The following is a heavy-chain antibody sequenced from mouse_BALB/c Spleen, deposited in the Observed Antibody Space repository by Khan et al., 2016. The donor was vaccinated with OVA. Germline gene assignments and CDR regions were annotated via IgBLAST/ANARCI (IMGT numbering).Heavy chain of an antibody. D-gene: IGHD2-14*01. CDR2: INPSNGYT. CDR3: VRDGAYHRNDGWFAY. Sequence: QVQLQQPGAELARPGASVKMSCKASGYTFTSYTIHWIKLRPGQGLEWIGFINPSNGYTNYNQKFKDTATLTADKSSTTVYMQLSSLTSDDSAVYNCVRDGAYHRNDGWFAYWGRGTLVTVSA. J-gene: IGHJ3*01. CDR1: GYTFTSYT. V-gene: IGHV1-4*01.